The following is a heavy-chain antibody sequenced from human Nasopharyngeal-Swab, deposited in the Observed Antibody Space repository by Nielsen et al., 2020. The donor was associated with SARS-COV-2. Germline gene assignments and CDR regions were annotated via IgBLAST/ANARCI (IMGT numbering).Heavy chain of an antibody. CDR2: IWYDGSNK. CDR3: AGGMRESSSSPYYYYYGMDV. CDR1: GFTFSSYA. J-gene: IGHJ6*02. V-gene: IGHV3-33*08. Sequence: GGSLRLSCAASGFTFSSYAMHWVRQAPGKGLEWVAVIWYDGSNKYYADSVKGRFTISRDNSKNTLYLQMNSLRAEDTAVYYCAGGMRESSSSPYYYYYGMDVWGQGTTVTVSS. D-gene: IGHD6-6*01.